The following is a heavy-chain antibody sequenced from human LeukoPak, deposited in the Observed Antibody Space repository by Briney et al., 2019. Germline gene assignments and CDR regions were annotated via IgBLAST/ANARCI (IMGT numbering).Heavy chain of an antibody. V-gene: IGHV1-69*05. CDR2: IIPIFGTA. CDR3: ARESRPTSFDWLLPNFDY. J-gene: IGHJ4*02. D-gene: IGHD3-9*01. Sequence: PVKVSCKASGGTFSSYAISWVRQAPGQGLEWMGGIIPIFGTANYAQKFQGRVTITTDESTSTAYMELSSLRSEDTAVYYCARESRPTSFDWLLPNFDYWGQGTLVTVSS. CDR1: GGTFSSYA.